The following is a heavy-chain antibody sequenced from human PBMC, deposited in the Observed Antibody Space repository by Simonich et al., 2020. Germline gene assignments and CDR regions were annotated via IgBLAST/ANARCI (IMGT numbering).Heavy chain of an antibody. CDR2: IYYSEST. CDR1: GGSISSYY. CDR3: ARLPDD. J-gene: IGHJ4*02. V-gene: IGHV4-59*08. Sequence: QVQLQESGPGLVMPSATLSLTCTVSGGSISSYYWSWLRQPPGKGLEWIGYIYYSESTNDNPALKSRVTISVDTSKNLYSLKLSSVTAADTAVYYCARLPDDLGQGTLVTVSS.